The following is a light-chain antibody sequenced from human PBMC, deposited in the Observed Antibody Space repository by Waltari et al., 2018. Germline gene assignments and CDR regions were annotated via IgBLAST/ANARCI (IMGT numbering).Light chain of an antibody. CDR2: EGS. V-gene: IGLV2-23*03. J-gene: IGLJ2*01. CDR3: YSYAGSNTFV. CDR1: SSDVGSYNL. Sequence: QSALTQPASVSGSPGQSITISCTGTSSDVGSYNLVSWYQQHPGKAPKLMIYEGSKRPSGVSNRFSVSKSGNTASLTISGLQAEDEADYYCYSYAGSNTFVFGGGTKLTVL.